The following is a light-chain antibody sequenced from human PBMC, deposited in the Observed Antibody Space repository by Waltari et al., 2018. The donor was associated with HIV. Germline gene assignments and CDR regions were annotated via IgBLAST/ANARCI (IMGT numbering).Light chain of an antibody. CDR3: QQSYTIPRV. CDR1: QSISSR. V-gene: IGKV1-39*01. J-gene: IGKJ1*01. CDR2: GAS. Sequence: DIQMTQSPSSLSASVGDRVSITCRTSQSISSRLNWYQQKPGKAPTLLIYGASSLHSGVPSRFSGGGSGTAFILTSSSLQPEDFATYYCQQSYTIPRVFGQGTKVEI.